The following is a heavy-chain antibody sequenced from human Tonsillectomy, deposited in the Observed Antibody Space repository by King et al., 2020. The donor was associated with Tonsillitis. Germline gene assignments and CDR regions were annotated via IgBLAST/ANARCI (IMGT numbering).Heavy chain of an antibody. CDR1: GFTFSSYW. Sequence: VQLVESGGGLVQPGGSLRLSCAASGFTFSSYWMSWVRQTPGKGLEWVANINEEGSEQSYVDSVKGRFTISRDNAKNSLYLQMTSLRDEDTAVYYCTRDPVPWGWWGQGTLVTVSS. CDR3: TRDPVPWGW. D-gene: IGHD3-16*01. J-gene: IGHJ4*02. V-gene: IGHV3-7*01. CDR2: INEEGSEQ.